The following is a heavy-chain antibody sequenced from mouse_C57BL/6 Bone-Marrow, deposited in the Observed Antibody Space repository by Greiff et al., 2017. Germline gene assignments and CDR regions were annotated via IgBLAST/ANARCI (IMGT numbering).Heavy chain of an antibody. J-gene: IGHJ3*01. Sequence: QVQLQQPGAALVKPGASVTLSCKASGYTFTSYWMPWVTQRPGQGLEWIGMIHPNSGSTNYNETFKSKATLTVDKSSSTAYMQLSSLTSEDSAVYYGAGWLFAYWGQGTLVTVSA. CDR3: AGWLFAY. V-gene: IGHV1-64*01. CDR2: IHPNSGST. D-gene: IGHD2-3*01. CDR1: GYTFTSYW.